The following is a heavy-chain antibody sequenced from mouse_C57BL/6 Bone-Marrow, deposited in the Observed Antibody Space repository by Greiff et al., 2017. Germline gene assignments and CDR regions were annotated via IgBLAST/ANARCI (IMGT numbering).Heavy chain of an antibody. CDR2: ISDGGSYT. V-gene: IGHV5-4*01. CDR3: ERPHWAWFAY. D-gene: IGHD4-1*01. Sequence: DVHLVESGGGLVKPGGSLKLSCAASGFTFSSYAMSWVRQTPGKRLEWVATISDGGSYTSSPDNVKGRFTFSRDNATNTLYLQMSHVKSEDTARYYGERPHWAWFAYWGQGTLVTVSA. CDR1: GFTFSSYA. J-gene: IGHJ3*01.